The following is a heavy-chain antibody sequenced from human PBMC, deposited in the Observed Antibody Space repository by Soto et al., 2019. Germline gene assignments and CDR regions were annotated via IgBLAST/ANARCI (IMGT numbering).Heavy chain of an antibody. D-gene: IGHD6-6*01. V-gene: IGHV3-23*01. Sequence: GGSLRLSCAASGFTFSSYAMSWVRQAPGKGLEWVSAISGSGGSTYYADSVKGRFTISRDNSKNTLYLQMNSLRAEDTAVYYCAKDRYSSSSGPRYFDLWGRGTLVTVS. CDR3: AKDRYSSSSGPRYFDL. CDR2: ISGSGGST. J-gene: IGHJ2*01. CDR1: GFTFSSYA.